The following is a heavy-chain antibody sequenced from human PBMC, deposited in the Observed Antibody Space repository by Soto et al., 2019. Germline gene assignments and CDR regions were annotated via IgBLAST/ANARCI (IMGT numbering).Heavy chain of an antibody. CDR3: ATDKGGGSWFWFDP. J-gene: IGHJ5*02. CDR1: GGTFSSYT. Sequence: QVQLVQSGAEVKKPGSSVKVSCKASGGTFSSYTISWVRQAPGQGLEWLGMIISILGIANYAQKFQGRVTITADNSPSTAYMELSSLRSEDTAVYYCATDKGGGSWFWFDPWGQGTLVTVSS. CDR2: IISILGIA. V-gene: IGHV1-69*08. D-gene: IGHD2-15*01.